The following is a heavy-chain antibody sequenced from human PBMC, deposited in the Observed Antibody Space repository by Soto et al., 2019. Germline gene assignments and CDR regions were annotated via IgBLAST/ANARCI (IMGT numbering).Heavy chain of an antibody. CDR2: INHSGST. CDR3: ARFTTVTTYLFVVYYYGMDV. V-gene: IGHV4-39*07. D-gene: IGHD4-17*01. J-gene: IGHJ6*02. CDR1: GGSVGSSSYY. Sequence: SETLSLTCTVSGGSVGSSSYYWGWVRQPPGKGLEWIGRINHSGSTYYNPSLKSRVTISVDKSKNQFSLKLSSVTAADTAVYYCARFTTVTTYLFVVYYYGMDVWGQGTTVTVSS.